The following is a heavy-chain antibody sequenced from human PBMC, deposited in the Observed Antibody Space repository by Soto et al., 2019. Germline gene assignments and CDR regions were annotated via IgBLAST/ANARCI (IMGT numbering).Heavy chain of an antibody. Sequence: SETLSLTCTVSGGSISSSSYYWGWIRQPPGKGLEWIGSIYYSGSTYYNPSLKSRVTISVDTSKNQFSLKLSSVTAADTAVYYCASSSTGYSSGWYGNWFDPWGQGTLVTVSS. CDR2: IYYSGST. D-gene: IGHD6-19*01. J-gene: IGHJ5*02. CDR1: GGSISSSSYY. V-gene: IGHV4-39*01. CDR3: ASSSTGYSSGWYGNWFDP.